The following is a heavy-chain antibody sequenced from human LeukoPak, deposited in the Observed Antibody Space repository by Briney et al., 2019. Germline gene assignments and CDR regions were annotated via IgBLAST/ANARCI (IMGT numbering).Heavy chain of an antibody. V-gene: IGHV1-18*01. CDR2: ISAYSGNT. CDR1: GYTFTSYG. CDR3: ARARREYSSSSDFDY. D-gene: IGHD6-6*01. Sequence: ASVKVSCKASGYTFTSYGISWVRQAPGQGLEWMGWISAYSGNTNYAQKLQGRVTITADESTSTAYMELSSLRSEDTAVYYCARARREYSSSSDFDYWGQGTLVTVSS. J-gene: IGHJ4*02.